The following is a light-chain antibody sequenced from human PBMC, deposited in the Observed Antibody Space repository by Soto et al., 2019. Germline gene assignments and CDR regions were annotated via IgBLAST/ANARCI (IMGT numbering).Light chain of an antibody. J-gene: IGLJ3*02. CDR1: SSNIGAGYD. Sequence: QSVLTQPPSVSGAPGQRVTISCTGSSSNIGAGYDVHWYQQLPGTAPKLLIYGNSNRPSGVPDRFSGSKSGTSASLAITGLQAEDEADYYCPSYASSLSGHWVFGAGTKLTVL. CDR3: PSYASSLSGHWV. CDR2: GNS. V-gene: IGLV1-40*01.